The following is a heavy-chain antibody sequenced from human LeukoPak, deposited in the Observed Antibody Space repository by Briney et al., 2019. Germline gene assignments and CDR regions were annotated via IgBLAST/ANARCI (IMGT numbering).Heavy chain of an antibody. J-gene: IGHJ3*02. CDR1: AFTFSSYG. D-gene: IGHD3-22*01. V-gene: IGHV3-21*01. CDR3: ARDITSSGYYPLRDAFDI. Sequence: GTLRLSCAASAFTFSSYGMNWVRQAPGKGLEWVSAISPSGDSTSYADSVKGRFTISRDNAKNSLYLQMNSLRAEDTAVYYCARDITSSGYYPLRDAFDIWGQGTMVTVSS. CDR2: ISPSGDST.